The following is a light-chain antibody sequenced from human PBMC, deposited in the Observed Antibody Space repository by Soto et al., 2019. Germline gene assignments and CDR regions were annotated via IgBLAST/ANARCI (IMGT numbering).Light chain of an antibody. J-gene: IGKJ1*01. CDR2: WAS. V-gene: IGKV4-1*01. Sequence: DIVMTQSPDSLAVSLGERATINRKSSQSILYTPNNNNYLAWFQQKPGQPPRLLIYWASTRESGVPDRFSGSGSGTDSTLTISSLQAEDVAVYYCQQYYNTFPTFGQGTKVEIK. CDR1: QSILYTPNNNNY. CDR3: QQYYNTFPT.